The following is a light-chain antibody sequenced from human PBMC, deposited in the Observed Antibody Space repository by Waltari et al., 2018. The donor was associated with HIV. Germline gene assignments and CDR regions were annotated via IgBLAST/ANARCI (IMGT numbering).Light chain of an antibody. Sequence: QPVLTQSSSASASLGSSVKLTCTLTSGHSRNIIAWHQQQPGKAPRYFMKLERGGGYNEGGGVPDRFSGSSAGADRYLTISNLQFEGEADYYCETWDSSTWVFGGGTKVTVL. CDR3: ETWDSSTWV. CDR1: SGHSRNI. V-gene: IGLV4-60*02. CDR2: LERGGGY. J-gene: IGLJ3*02.